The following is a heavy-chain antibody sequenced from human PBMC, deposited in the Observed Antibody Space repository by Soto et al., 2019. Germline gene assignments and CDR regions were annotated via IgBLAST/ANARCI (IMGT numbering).Heavy chain of an antibody. CDR3: AKDLVYCSSTSCHDAFDI. J-gene: IGHJ3*02. Sequence: EVQLLESGGGLVQPGGSLRLSCAASGFTFSSYAMSWVRQAPGKGLEWVSAISGSGGSTYYADSVKGRFTISRDNSKNTLYLQMNSLRAEDTAVYYCAKDLVYCSSTSCHDAFDIWGQGTMVTVSS. CDR2: ISGSGGST. V-gene: IGHV3-23*01. D-gene: IGHD2-2*01. CDR1: GFTFSSYA.